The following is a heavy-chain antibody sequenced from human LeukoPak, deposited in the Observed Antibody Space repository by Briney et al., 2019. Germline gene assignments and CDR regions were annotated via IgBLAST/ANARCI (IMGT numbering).Heavy chain of an antibody. CDR3: ARESSNGWFDP. CDR1: GYTSSRFG. Sequence: ASVKVSCKTSGYTSSRFGISWVRQAPGQGLEWMGWISGYDGNTNYPQRLQGRVTIATDTSTSTAYMELRNLRSDDTAVYYCARESSNGWFDPWGQGTLVTVSS. J-gene: IGHJ5*02. V-gene: IGHV1-18*01. D-gene: IGHD2-8*01. CDR2: ISGYDGNT.